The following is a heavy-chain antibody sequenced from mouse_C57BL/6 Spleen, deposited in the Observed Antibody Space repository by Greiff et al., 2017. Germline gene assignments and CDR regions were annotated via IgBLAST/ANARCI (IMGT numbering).Heavy chain of an antibody. CDR1: GFTFSDAW. D-gene: IGHD1-1*01. CDR3: TRGEYYYGSRLAY. CDR2: IRNKANTHAT. V-gene: IGHV6-6*01. Sequence: EVKLEESGGGLVQPGGSMKLSCAASGFTFSDAWMDWVRQSPEKGLEWVAEIRNKANTHATYYAESVKGRFTISRDDSKSSVYLQMNSLRAEDTGIYYCTRGEYYYGSRLAYWGQGTLVTVSA. J-gene: IGHJ3*01.